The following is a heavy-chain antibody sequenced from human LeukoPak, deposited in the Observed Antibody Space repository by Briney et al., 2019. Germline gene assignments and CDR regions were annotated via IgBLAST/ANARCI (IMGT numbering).Heavy chain of an antibody. D-gene: IGHD3-3*01. CDR2: IYYSGST. J-gene: IGHJ4*02. CDR3: ARSYYDFWSGYYSTQIDY. V-gene: IGHV4-39*07. CDR1: GGSISSSSYY. Sequence: SETLSLTCTVSGGSISSSSYYWGWIRQPPGKGLEWIGSIYYSGSTYCNPSLKSRVTISVDTSKNQFSLKLSPVTAADTAVYYCARSYYDFWSGYYSTQIDYWGQGTLVTVSS.